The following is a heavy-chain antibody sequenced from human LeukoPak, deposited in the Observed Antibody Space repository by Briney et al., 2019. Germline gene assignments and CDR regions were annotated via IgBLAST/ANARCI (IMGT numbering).Heavy chain of an antibody. CDR3: ARFDADFVDAFDI. CDR1: GGSISSGGYY. V-gene: IGHV4-31*03. D-gene: IGHD3-3*01. CDR2: IYYSGST. Sequence: PSQTLSLTCTVSGGSISSGGYYWSWIRQHPGKGLEWIGYIYYSGSTYYNPSLKSRVTISVDTSKNQISLKLSSVTAADTAVYYCARFDADFVDAFDIWGQGTMVTVSS. J-gene: IGHJ3*02.